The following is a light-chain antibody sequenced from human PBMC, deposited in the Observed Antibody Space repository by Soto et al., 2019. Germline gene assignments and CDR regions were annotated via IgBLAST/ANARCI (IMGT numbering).Light chain of an antibody. V-gene: IGKV4-1*01. CDR2: GAS. J-gene: IGKJ3*01. CDR1: QSVLFSTNNKNY. CDR3: HQYNSWPRGT. Sequence: EIVVTQSPDSLAVSLGERATISCKPSQSVLFSTNNKNYLAWYQQKPGQPPRLLLYGASTRATGIPVRFRGSGSGTEFTLTISSLQSEDSAVYYCHQYNSWPRGTFGPGTKVEIK.